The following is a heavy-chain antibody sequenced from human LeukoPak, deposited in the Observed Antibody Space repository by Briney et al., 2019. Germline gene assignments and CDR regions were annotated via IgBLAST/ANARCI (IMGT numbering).Heavy chain of an antibody. J-gene: IGHJ4*02. D-gene: IGHD6-19*01. CDR1: GFTFSPYS. CDR2: ISSSSSTI. CDR3: VRDQSSDWNVFDY. Sequence: GGSLRLSCAASGFTFSPYSMNWVRQAPGKGLEWVSYISSSSSTIYYADSVKGRFTISRDNAKNSLYLQMNSLRDEDTAVYFCVRDQSSDWNVFDYWGQGTLVTVSS. V-gene: IGHV3-48*02.